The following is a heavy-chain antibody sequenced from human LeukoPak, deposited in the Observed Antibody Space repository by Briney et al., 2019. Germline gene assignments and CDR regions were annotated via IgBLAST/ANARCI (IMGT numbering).Heavy chain of an antibody. V-gene: IGHV1-2*02. CDR2: INPNSGGT. D-gene: IGHD6-6*01. J-gene: IGHJ4*02. CDR1: GYTFSGYY. CDR3: AREYSSSNFDY. Sequence: ASVKVSCKASGYTFSGYYMHWVRQAPGQGLEWMAWINPNSGGTHYAQNFQGRVTVTRDTSISTLYMELSSLRSDDTDVYYCAREYSSSNFDYWGQGTLVTVSS.